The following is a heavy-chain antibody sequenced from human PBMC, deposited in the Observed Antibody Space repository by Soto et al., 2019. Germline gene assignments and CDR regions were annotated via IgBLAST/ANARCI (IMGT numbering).Heavy chain of an antibody. J-gene: IGHJ4*02. CDR3: ANAGPYSSSLDEGYYFDY. CDR1: GFTFSSYG. CDR2: ISYDGSNK. V-gene: IGHV3-30*18. D-gene: IGHD6-13*01. Sequence: QVQLVESGGGVVQPGRSLRLSCAASGFTFSSYGMHWVRQAPGKGLEWVAVISYDGSNKYYADSVKGRFTISRDNSKNTLYLQMNSLRAEDTAVYYCANAGPYSSSLDEGYYFDYWGQGTLVTVSS.